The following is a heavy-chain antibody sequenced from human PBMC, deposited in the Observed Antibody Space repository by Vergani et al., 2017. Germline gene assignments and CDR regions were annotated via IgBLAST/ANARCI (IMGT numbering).Heavy chain of an antibody. CDR1: GFSLNTRGVS. J-gene: IGHJ6*03. CDR2: IFWNADQ. CDR3: VYRKTECGTTGCFYPFCYYYYMDV. D-gene: IGHD1-7*01. V-gene: IGHV2-5*04. Sequence: QITLKESGPTLVKPTQTLTLTCTFSGFSLNTRGVSVAWIRQPPGKALDWLALIFWNADQHYSPSLNNRVTITKDTSKNQVVLTMTNFDYVDTGTYYCVYRKTECGTTGCFYPFCYYYYMDVWGKGTTVTVSS.